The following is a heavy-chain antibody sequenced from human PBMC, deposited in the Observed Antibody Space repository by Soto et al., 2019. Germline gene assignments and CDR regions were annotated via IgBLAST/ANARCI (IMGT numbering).Heavy chain of an antibody. CDR1: GGSISSGDYY. Sequence: PSETLSLTCTVSGGSISSGDYYWSWIRQPPGKGLEWIGYIYHSGSTYYNPSLKSRVTISVDKSKNQFSLKLNSVTAADTAVYYCARASSGYHPWGQGTLVTVSS. J-gene: IGHJ5*02. V-gene: IGHV4-30-2*01. CDR2: IYHSGST. D-gene: IGHD3-22*01. CDR3: ARASSGYHP.